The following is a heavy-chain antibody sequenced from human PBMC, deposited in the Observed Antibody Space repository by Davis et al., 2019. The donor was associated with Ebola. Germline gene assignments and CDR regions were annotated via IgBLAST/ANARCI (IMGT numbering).Heavy chain of an antibody. CDR2: NNPYSGVT. CDR3: ARDLGYYANYLAAY. V-gene: IGHV1-2*02. D-gene: IGHD4/OR15-4a*01. Sequence: ASVKVSCKASGYIFTGYYLHWVRQAPGQGLEWMGWNNPYSGVTVYAQKFQGRVTMTSDTSITTAYMELNSLQSDDTAVYYCARDLGYYANYLAAYWGQGTLVTVSS. J-gene: IGHJ4*02. CDR1: GYIFTGYY.